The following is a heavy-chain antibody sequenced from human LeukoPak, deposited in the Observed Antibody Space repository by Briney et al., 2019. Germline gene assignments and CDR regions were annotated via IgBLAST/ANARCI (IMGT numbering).Heavy chain of an antibody. CDR3: GRLRGDGYDYDY. D-gene: IGHD5-24*01. V-gene: IGHV5-51*01. Sequence: GESLKISCKGSGYSFTSYWIGWGRQMPGKGVEGRGSIYPCGCDTRYSPSFQGQVTISPDKSINHAYLQWSSLKASDTAMYYCGRLRGDGYDYDYWGQGTLVTVSS. CDR2: IYPCGCDT. J-gene: IGHJ4*02. CDR1: GYSFTSYW.